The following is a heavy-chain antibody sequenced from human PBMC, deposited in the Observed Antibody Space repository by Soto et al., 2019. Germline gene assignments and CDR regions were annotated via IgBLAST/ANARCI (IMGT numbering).Heavy chain of an antibody. D-gene: IGHD2-15*01. CDR1: GFTFSNHW. CDR3: TRGFCSGGSCYYEYYFDY. Sequence: GGSLRLSCAASGFTFSNHWMSWVRQAPGKGLECVAKIKPDGSEKFYVDSVEGRFTISRDNANNALYLQMSSLRAEDTAVYYCTRGFCSGGSCYYEYYFDYWGQGTLVTVSS. V-gene: IGHV3-7*03. J-gene: IGHJ4*02. CDR2: IKPDGSEK.